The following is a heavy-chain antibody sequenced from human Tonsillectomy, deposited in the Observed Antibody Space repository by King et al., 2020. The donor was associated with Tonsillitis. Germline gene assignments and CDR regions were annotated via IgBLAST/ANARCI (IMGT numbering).Heavy chain of an antibody. CDR1: GFTFSSYA. CDR2: ISYDGSNK. D-gene: IGHD6-19*01. V-gene: IGHV3-30*04. Sequence: QLVQSGGGVVQPGRSLRLSCAASGFTFSSYAMHWVRQAPGKGLEWVAVISYDGSNKYYADSVKGRFTISRDNSKNTLYLQMNSXRAEDTAVYYCARSPSGWYPPDDYWGQGTLVTVSS. J-gene: IGHJ4*02. CDR3: ARSPSGWYPPDDY.